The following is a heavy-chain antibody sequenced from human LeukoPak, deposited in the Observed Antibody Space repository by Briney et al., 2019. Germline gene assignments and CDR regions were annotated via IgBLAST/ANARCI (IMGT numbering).Heavy chain of an antibody. CDR2: IHWNSGST. V-gene: IGHV3-20*04. CDR1: GFTFDDYG. D-gene: IGHD3-10*01. Sequence: GGSLRLSCVASGFTFDDYGISWVCQAPGKGLEWVSRIHWNSGSTRYVDSVKGRFTISRDNAKNSLYLQMNSLRAEDTAVYYCAREFRGVTRYFDYWGQGTLVTVSS. J-gene: IGHJ4*02. CDR3: AREFRGVTRYFDY.